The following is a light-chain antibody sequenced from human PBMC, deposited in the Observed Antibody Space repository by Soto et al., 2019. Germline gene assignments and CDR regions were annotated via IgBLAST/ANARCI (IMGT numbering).Light chain of an antibody. CDR3: QQSYSTSIT. CDR2: KAS. Sequence: DIQMTQSPSTLSASVGDRVTITCRASQSISSWLAWYQQKPGKAPKLLIYKASTLKSGVPSRFSGSGSGTEFTLTISSLQPEDFATYYCQQSYSTSITFGQGTRLEIK. J-gene: IGKJ5*01. CDR1: QSISSW. V-gene: IGKV1-5*03.